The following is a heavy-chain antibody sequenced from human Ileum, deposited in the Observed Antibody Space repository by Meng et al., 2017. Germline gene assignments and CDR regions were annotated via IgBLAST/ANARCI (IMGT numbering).Heavy chain of an antibody. Sequence: VPLQGPGPRLVGPSETLSLACNCSGGSVNSCSYYWSWIRQPPGKGLEWIGHIYYSGSTNYNPSLKSRVTISVDMSKNQFSLKLNSVTAADTAIYFCARSSTSPASYFFDYWGQGTLVTVSS. V-gene: IGHV4-61*01. CDR3: ARSSTSPASYFFDY. CDR2: IYYSGST. CDR1: GGSVNSCSYY. D-gene: IGHD6-6*01. J-gene: IGHJ4*02.